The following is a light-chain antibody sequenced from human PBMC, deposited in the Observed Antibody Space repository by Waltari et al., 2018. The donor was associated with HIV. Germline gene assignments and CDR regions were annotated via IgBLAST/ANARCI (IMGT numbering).Light chain of an antibody. J-gene: IGKJ4*01. CDR3: QHRSSWPPLT. CDR2: DTS. V-gene: IGKV3-11*01. CDR1: QSVSSY. Sequence: EIVLTQSPATLSLSPGASDTLSCRASQSVSSYLAWYQQKPGQAPRLLIYDTSNRATGIPARFSGSGSGTDFTLTISSLEPEDFAFYYCQHRSSWPPLTFGGGTKVEIK.